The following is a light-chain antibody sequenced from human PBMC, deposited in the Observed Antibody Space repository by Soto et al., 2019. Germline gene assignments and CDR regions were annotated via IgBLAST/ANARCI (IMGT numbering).Light chain of an antibody. CDR3: QQYDTAPPLYT. V-gene: IGKV3-20*01. Sequence: EVELTQSPGTLSLSPGERATLSCRASQTVDSTYLAWYQQKPGQAPRLLIYLASSRAAGVPDRFSGSGSGTDLTLTISNLDPEDFEVSYCQQYDTAPPLYTFGQGTKLEIK. J-gene: IGKJ2*01. CDR2: LAS. CDR1: QTVDSTY.